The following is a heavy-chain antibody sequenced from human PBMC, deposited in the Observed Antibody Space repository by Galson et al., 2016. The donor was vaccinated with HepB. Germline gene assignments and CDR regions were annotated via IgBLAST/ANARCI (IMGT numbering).Heavy chain of an antibody. CDR3: AREQVGVHFDS. Sequence: SLRLSCAVSGFSLSSYSLNWVRQAPGKGLEWVSFISRNGRTTYYADSVKGRFTISRDDANNPLYLQMNSLRDEDTAVYFCAREQVGVHFDSWGQGTMVTVA. CDR1: GFSLSSYS. CDR2: ISRNGRTT. J-gene: IGHJ4*02. D-gene: IGHD1-26*01. V-gene: IGHV3-48*02.